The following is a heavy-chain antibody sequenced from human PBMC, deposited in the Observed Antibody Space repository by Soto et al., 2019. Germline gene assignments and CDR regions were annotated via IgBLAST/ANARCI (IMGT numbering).Heavy chain of an antibody. CDR2: IIPIFGTA. Sequence: QVQLVQSGAEVKKPGSSVKVSCKASGGTFSSYAISWVRQAPGQGLEWMGGIIPIFGTANYAQKFQGRVTITADESTSTAYMELSSLRSEDTAVYYCARGGVYCTNGVSPPGWYYGMDVWGQGTTVTVSS. D-gene: IGHD2-8*01. V-gene: IGHV1-69*01. CDR1: GGTFSSYA. J-gene: IGHJ6*02. CDR3: ARGGVYCTNGVSPPGWYYGMDV.